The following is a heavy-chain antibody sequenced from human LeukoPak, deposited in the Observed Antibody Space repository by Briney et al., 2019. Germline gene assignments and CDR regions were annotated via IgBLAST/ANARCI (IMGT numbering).Heavy chain of an antibody. D-gene: IGHD2-15*01. J-gene: IGHJ6*02. V-gene: IGHV4-59*12. CDR1: GGSISSYY. CDR2: ISDIGSI. CDR3: ARSCSGGSCYLFGMDV. Sequence: SETLSLTCTVSGGSISSYYWSWIRQPPGKGLEWIAYISDIGSINYNPSLKSRVTMSVDTSKNQFSLKLSSVTAADTAVYYCARSCSGGSCYLFGMDVWGQGTTVTVSS.